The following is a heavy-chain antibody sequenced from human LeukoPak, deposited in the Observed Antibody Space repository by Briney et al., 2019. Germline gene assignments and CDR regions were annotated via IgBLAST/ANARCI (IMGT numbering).Heavy chain of an antibody. CDR1: GFTFSNYA. V-gene: IGHV3-23*01. J-gene: IGHJ4*02. Sequence: GRSLRLSCAASGFTFSNYAMNWVRQAPGRGLEWVSAISGSGGSTYYADSVKGRFTISRDNSKNTLYLQMNSLRAEDTAVYYCAKDLAGSGSYSFDYWGQGTLVTVSS. CDR2: ISGSGGST. D-gene: IGHD1-26*01. CDR3: AKDLAGSGSYSFDY.